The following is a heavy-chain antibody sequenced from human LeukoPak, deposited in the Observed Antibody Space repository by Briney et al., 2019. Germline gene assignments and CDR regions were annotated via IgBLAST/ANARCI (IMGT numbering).Heavy chain of an antibody. Sequence: GGSLRLSCAASGFTFSSYCMHWVRQAPGKGLEWVAVISHDGSNKYYADSVKGRFTISRDNSKNPLYLQMNSLRAEDTAVYYCAKDRLRWAQLQYYFDYWGQGTLVTVSS. CDR3: AKDRLRWAQLQYYFDY. CDR2: ISHDGSNK. CDR1: GFTFSSYC. J-gene: IGHJ4*02. D-gene: IGHD2-21*01. V-gene: IGHV3-30*18.